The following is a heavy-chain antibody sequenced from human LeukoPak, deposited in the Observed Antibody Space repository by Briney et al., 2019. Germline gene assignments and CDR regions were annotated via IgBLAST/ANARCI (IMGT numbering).Heavy chain of an antibody. J-gene: IGHJ4*02. CDR3: ARGGFWSWDN. D-gene: IGHD2-8*02. CDR2: IKPDGSEK. Sequence: PRGSLRLSCVASGFTFSSYWMNWVRQAPGKGLEWVAIIKPDGSEKFYADSVRGRFTISRDNAKNSLYLQMNSLRADDTAVYYCARGGFWSWDNWGQGTLVTASS. CDR1: GFTFSSYW. V-gene: IGHV3-7*01.